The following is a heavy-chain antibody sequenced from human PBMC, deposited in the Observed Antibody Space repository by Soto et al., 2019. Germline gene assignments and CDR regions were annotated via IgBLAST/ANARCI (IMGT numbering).Heavy chain of an antibody. V-gene: IGHV1-8*01. CDR3: AREVVDTARVSSGFDP. CDR1: GYTFTSYD. CDR2: MNPNSGYT. Sequence: QVQLVQSGAEVKKPGASVKVSCKASGYTFTSYDINWVRQATGQGLEWMGWMNPNSGYTGCAQKFQGRVTMTRNTSISTAYMELSRLRSEDTAVYYCAREVVDTARVSSGFDPWGQGTLVTVSS. J-gene: IGHJ5*02. D-gene: IGHD5-18*01.